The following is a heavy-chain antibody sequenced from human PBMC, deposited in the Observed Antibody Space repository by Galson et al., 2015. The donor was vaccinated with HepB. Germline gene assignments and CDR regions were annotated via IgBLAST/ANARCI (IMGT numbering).Heavy chain of an antibody. V-gene: IGHV1-69*13. Sequence: SVKVSCKASGGTFSSYAISWVRQAPGQGLEWRGGIIPIFGTANYAQKFQGRVTITADESTSTAYMELSSLRSEDTAVYYCAREKYRYCSSTSCYKDYYYYYMDVWGKGTTVTVSS. D-gene: IGHD2-2*02. CDR2: IIPIFGTA. CDR1: GGTFSSYA. J-gene: IGHJ6*03. CDR3: AREKYRYCSSTSCYKDYYYYYMDV.